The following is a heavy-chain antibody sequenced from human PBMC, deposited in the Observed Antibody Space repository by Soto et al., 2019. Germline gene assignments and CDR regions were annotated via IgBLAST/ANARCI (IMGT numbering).Heavy chain of an antibody. D-gene: IGHD2-2*01. V-gene: IGHV3-30*18. CDR1: GFTFSSYG. J-gene: IGHJ5*02. CDR3: AKDPALYCSTISCLNWFDP. CDR2: ISYDGANK. Sequence: QVQLVESGGGVVQPGRSLRLSCEASGFTFSSYGMHWVRQAPGKGLGWVAVISYDGANKYYADSVKGRFTISRDNSKSTLYLQMNSLRAEDTAVFYCAKDPALYCSTISCLNWFDPWGQGTLVTVSS.